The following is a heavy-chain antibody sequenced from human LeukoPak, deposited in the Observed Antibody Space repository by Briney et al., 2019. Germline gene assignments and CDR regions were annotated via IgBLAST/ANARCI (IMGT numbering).Heavy chain of an antibody. J-gene: IGHJ4*02. CDR1: GFTFSSYA. V-gene: IGHV3-23*01. CDR2: ISGSGGST. Sequence: GGSLRLSCAASGFTFSSYAMSWVRQARGKGLEWVSAISGSGGSTYYADSVKGRFTISRDNSKNTLYLQMNSLRAEDTAVYYCAKDSGSYYYFDYWGQGTLVTVSS. D-gene: IGHD1-26*01. CDR3: AKDSGSYYYFDY.